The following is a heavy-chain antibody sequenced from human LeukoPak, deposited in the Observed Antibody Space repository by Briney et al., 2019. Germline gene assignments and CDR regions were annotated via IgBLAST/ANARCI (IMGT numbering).Heavy chain of an antibody. CDR2: IYTSGST. V-gene: IGHV4-61*02. D-gene: IGHD6-25*01. CDR3: ARRGHSSGFYYYMDV. J-gene: IGHJ6*03. Sequence: PSETLSLTCIVSDGSINSGTYYWGWIRQPPGKGLEWIGRIYTSGSTNYNPSLKSRVTISVDTSKNQFSLKLSSVTAADTAVYYCARRGHSSGFYYYMDVWGKGTTVTVSS. CDR1: DGSINSGTYY.